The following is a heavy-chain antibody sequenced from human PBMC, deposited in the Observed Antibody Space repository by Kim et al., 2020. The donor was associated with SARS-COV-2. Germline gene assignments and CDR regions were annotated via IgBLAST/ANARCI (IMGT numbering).Heavy chain of an antibody. J-gene: IGHJ5*02. CDR3: ARTIAAASVRFDP. Sequence: SETLSLTCTVSGGSISSYYWSWIRQPPGKGLEWIGYIYYSGSTNYNPSLKSRVTISVDTSKNQFSLKLSSVTAADTAVYYCARTIAAASVRFDPWGQGTLVTVSS. D-gene: IGHD6-13*01. CDR2: IYYSGST. CDR1: GGSISSYY. V-gene: IGHV4-59*13.